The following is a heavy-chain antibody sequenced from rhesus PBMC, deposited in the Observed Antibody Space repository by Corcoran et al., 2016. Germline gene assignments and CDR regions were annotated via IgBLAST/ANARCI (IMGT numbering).Heavy chain of an antibody. D-gene: IGHD2-21*01. CDR2: IYGSGGST. V-gene: IGHV4-147*01. J-gene: IGHJ4*01. CDR3: AREVVAMGFDY. Sequence: QVQLQESGPGLVKPSEPLSLTCTFSGGSISDSYYWKWIRQPPGKGLEWMGRIYGSGGSTSYNPSLKSRVTISKDTSKNQFSLKLSSVTAADTAVYYCAREVVAMGFDYWGQGVLVTVSS. CDR1: GGSISDSYY.